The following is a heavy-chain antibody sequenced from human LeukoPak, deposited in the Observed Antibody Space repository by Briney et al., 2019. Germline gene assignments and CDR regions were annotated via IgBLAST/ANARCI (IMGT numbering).Heavy chain of an antibody. D-gene: IGHD3-10*01. CDR2: IGSSSTYT. CDR1: GFTFSSYS. J-gene: IGHJ4*02. CDR3: AKRSKGEGGDFDY. V-gene: IGHV3-21*04. Sequence: GGSLRLSCAASGFTFSSYSMNWVRQAPGKGLEWVSCIGSSSTYTYYANSVKGRFTISRDNSKNTLYLQMNSLRAEDTAVYYFAKRSKGEGGDFDYWGQGTLVTVSS.